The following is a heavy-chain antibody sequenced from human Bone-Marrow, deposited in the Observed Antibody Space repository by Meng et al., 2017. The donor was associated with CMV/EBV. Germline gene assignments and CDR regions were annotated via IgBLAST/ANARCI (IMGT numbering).Heavy chain of an antibody. D-gene: IGHD2-2*01. CDR3: AREEGYCSSTSCYGYYYYYGMDV. CDR1: GFIFSSYG. Sequence: GESLKISCAASGFIFSSYGMHWVRQAPGKGLEWVAFIRYDGGDKYYADSVKGRFTISRDNSKNTLCLQMNSLRAEDTAVYYCAREEGYCSSTSCYGYYYYYGMDVWGQGTTVTVSS. V-gene: IGHV3-30*02. J-gene: IGHJ6*02. CDR2: IRYDGGDK.